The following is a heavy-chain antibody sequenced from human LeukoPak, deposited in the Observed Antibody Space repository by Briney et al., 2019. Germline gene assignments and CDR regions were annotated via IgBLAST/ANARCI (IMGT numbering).Heavy chain of an antibody. V-gene: IGHV3-23*01. CDR1: GFTFSSYA. Sequence: GGSLRLSCAASGFTFSSYAMRWVRQAPGKGLEWVSATSGCGGSTYYADSVKDRFTISRDNYKNTLYLQMNSLRAEDTAVHYCATGRGLLWFGEQQRSDIFDYWGQGTLVTVSS. J-gene: IGHJ4*02. CDR3: ATGRGLLWFGEQQRSDIFDY. D-gene: IGHD3-10*01. CDR2: TSGCGGST.